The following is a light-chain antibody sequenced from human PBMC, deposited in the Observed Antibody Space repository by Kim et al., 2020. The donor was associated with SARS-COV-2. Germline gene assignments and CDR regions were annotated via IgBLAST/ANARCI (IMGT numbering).Light chain of an antibody. CDR2: RNN. V-gene: IGLV1-47*01. Sequence: QSVLTQPPSASGTPGQWVTISCSGSSSNIGSNYVYWYQQLPGTAPKLLIYRNNQRPLGVPDRFSGSKSGTSASLAISGLRSEDEADYYCAAWDDSLSGWMFGGGTQLTVL. CDR3: AAWDDSLSGWM. J-gene: IGLJ3*02. CDR1: SSNIGSNY.